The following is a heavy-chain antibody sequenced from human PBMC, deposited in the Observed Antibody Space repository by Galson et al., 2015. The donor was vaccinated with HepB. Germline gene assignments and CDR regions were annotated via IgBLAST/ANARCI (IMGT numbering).Heavy chain of an antibody. J-gene: IGHJ3*02. CDR3: ARVRGGRGISAFDI. Sequence: SLRLSRAAAGFTFSDYYMSWNRQAPGKRLNCVSYIISSRSYTNYADSVKGRFTISRDNAKNSLYLQMNSLRAEDTAVYYCARVRGGRGISAFDIWGQGTMVTVSS. V-gene: IGHV3-11*06. CDR2: IISSRSYT. CDR1: GFTFSDYY. D-gene: IGHD2-15*01.